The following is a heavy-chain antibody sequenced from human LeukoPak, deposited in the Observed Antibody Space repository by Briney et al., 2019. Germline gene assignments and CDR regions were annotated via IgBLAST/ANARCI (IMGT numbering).Heavy chain of an antibody. CDR2: INHSGST. V-gene: IGHV4-34*01. D-gene: IGHD6-6*01. J-gene: IGHJ4*02. CDR3: ARYSSSSSFFDY. Sequence: SETLSLTCAVYGGSFSGYYWSWIRQPPGKGLEWIGEINHSGSTNYNPSLKSRVTISVDTSKNQFSLKLSSVTAADTAVYYRARYSSSSSFFDYWGQGTLVTVSS. CDR1: GGSFSGYY.